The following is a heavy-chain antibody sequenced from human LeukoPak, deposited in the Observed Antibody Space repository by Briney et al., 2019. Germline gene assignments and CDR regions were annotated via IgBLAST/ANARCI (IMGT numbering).Heavy chain of an antibody. V-gene: IGHV4-59*08. CDR2: IYYSGST. J-gene: IGHJ4*02. CDR1: GGPISSYY. D-gene: IGHD5-24*01. CDR3: ARTGTWGYNYEYYFDY. Sequence: SETLSLTCTVSGGPISSYYWSWIRQPPGKGLEWIGYIYYSGSTNYNPSLKSRVTISVDTSKNQFSLKLSSVTAADTAVYYCARTGTWGYNYEYYFDYWGQGTQVTVSS.